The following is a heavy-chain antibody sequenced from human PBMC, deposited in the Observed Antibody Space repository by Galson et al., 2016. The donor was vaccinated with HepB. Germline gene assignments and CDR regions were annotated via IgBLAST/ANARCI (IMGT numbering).Heavy chain of an antibody. CDR1: GFTFSTYD. CDR2: IGIAGDV. Sequence: SLRLSCAASGFTFSTYDMHWVRQPPGRSLEWVSAIGIAGDVYHPPSAKGRFTISRDNAKNSVYLQINSLTAGDTAVYYCARGYSNNWYPRTPVDVWGQGTTVTVSS. J-gene: IGHJ6*02. D-gene: IGHD6-13*01. V-gene: IGHV3-13*01. CDR3: ARGYSNNWYPRTPVDV.